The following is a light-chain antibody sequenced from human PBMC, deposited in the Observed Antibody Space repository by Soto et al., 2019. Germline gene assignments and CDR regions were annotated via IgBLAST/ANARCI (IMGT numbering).Light chain of an antibody. CDR3: SSYASSSAWV. CDR2: EVT. Sequence: QSVLTQPASVSGSPGQSITISCTGTSSDVGGYNYVSWYQQHPGKVPQLMICEVTNRPAGASNLSSGSKSGNTASLTISRRPTDDEADYYCSSYASSSAWVFGGGTQLTVL. V-gene: IGLV2-14*01. CDR1: SSDVGGYNY. J-gene: IGLJ2*01.